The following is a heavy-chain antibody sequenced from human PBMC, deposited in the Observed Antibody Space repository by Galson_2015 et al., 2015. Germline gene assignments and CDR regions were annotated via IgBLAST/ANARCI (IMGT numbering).Heavy chain of an antibody. Sequence: SVKVSCKASGYTFTSYGISWVRQAPGQGLEWMGWISAYNGNTNYVQKLQGRVTMTTDTSTSTAYMELRSLRSDDTAVYYCASVPYGSGSYFGYYGMDVWGQGTPVTVSS. J-gene: IGHJ6*02. CDR2: ISAYNGNT. D-gene: IGHD3-10*01. CDR1: GYTFTSYG. V-gene: IGHV1-18*01. CDR3: ASVPYGSGSYFGYYGMDV.